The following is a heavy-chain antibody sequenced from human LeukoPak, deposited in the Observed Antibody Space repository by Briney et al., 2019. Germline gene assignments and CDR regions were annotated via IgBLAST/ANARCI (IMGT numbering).Heavy chain of an antibody. J-gene: IGHJ4*02. D-gene: IGHD3-10*01. CDR3: ARVIGFGELSLGH. Sequence: ASVKVSCKASGYTFTGYYMHWVRQAPGQGLEWMGWINPNSGGTNYAQKFQGRATMTRDTSISTAYMELSRLRSDDTAVYFCARVIGFGELSLGHWGQGTLVTVSS. CDR2: INPNSGGT. V-gene: IGHV1-2*02. CDR1: GYTFTGYY.